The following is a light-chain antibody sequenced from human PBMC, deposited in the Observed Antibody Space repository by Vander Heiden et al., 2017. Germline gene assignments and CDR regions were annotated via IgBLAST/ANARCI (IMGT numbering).Light chain of an antibody. V-gene: IGLV3-19*01. Sequence: SSELTQDPAVSVALGQTVRTTCQGDSLNKFFANWYRQRPGQAPVLVLYGENNRPSGTPDRFSGSSSGNTASLTISEIQAEDEADYYCNSRDSSGNRVVFGGGTRLTVL. CDR1: SLNKFF. CDR3: NSRDSSGNRVV. CDR2: GEN. J-gene: IGLJ2*01.